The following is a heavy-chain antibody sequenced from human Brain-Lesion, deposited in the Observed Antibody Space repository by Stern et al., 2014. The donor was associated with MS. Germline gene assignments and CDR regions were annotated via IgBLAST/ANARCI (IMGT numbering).Heavy chain of an antibody. CDR3: AGEEDIRYCSGGSCTGNWFDP. D-gene: IGHD2-15*01. J-gene: IGHJ5*02. CDR1: GGSVSSTSYA. Sequence: KESGPGLVKPSETLSLTCTVAGGSVSSTSYAWAWIRQPPGKGLEWIGTIYYSGNTYYSPSLKSRLTISLVTSKNQFSLQLRSVTAADTAVYYCAGEEDIRYCSGGSCTGNWFDPWGQGTLVTVSS. CDR2: IYYSGNT. V-gene: IGHV4-39*01.